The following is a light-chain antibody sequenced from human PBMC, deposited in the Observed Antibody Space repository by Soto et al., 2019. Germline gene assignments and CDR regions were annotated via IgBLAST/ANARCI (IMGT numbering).Light chain of an antibody. CDR3: QQYGGSPPFT. J-gene: IGKJ5*01. CDR2: DAS. Sequence: EIVLTQSPGTLSLSPGERATLSCRASQSVSSGYLAWYQQKPGQAPRLLIYDASSRATGIPDRFSGSGSGTDFTLTISRLEPEDFAVYYCQQYGGSPPFTFGLGTRLEIK. CDR1: QSVSSGY. V-gene: IGKV3-20*01.